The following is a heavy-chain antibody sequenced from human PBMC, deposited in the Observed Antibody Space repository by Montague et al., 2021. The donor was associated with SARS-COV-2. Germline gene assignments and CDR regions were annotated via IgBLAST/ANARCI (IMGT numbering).Heavy chain of an antibody. CDR3: ARTRGYDPLFDF. D-gene: IGHD5-12*01. CDR2: INHSGNT. V-gene: IGHV4-34*01. J-gene: IGHJ4*02. Sequence: SETRSLTCAVYGGSFSDYHWSWIRQPPGQGLEWIGEINHSGNTNYNPSLKSRVTISRDTPKKQFSLQLSSVTAADTAVYYCARTRGYDPLFDFWGRGTLVTVSS. CDR1: GGSFSDYH.